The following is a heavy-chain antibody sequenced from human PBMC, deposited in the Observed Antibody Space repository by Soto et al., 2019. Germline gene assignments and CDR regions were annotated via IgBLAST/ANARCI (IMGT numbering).Heavy chain of an antibody. Sequence: EVLLVESGGGVVQPGGSLRLSCAASGFTLNNYWMHWVRQAPGKGLEWVSRINIDGRSTTYADSVKGRFSISRDDAKNTLFLQMNSLRAEDTAVYYCARDWRSNRWYYFDLWGQGTLVTVSS. CDR1: GFTLNNYW. J-gene: IGHJ4*02. CDR3: ARDWRSNRWYYFDL. CDR2: INIDGRST. D-gene: IGHD2-2*01. V-gene: IGHV3-74*01.